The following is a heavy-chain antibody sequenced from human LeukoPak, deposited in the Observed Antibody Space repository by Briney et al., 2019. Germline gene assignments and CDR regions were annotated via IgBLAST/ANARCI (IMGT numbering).Heavy chain of an antibody. CDR1: VASISSSSYY. CDR2: INHGGST. CDR3: ARTSLWFGELVAFDI. Sequence: PSETLSLTCTVSVASISSSSYYWGWIRQPPGKGLDGIGEINHGGSTNYNPSLKSRVNISVDTSKNQFSLKLSSVTAADTAVYYCARTSLWFGELVAFDIWGQGTMVTVSS. J-gene: IGHJ3*02. V-gene: IGHV4-39*07. D-gene: IGHD3-10*01.